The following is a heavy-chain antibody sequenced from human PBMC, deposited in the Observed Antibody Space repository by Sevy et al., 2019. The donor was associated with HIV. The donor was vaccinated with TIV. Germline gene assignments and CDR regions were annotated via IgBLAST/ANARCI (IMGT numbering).Heavy chain of an antibody. D-gene: IGHD6-13*01. CDR3: ARQRIATNWLDP. V-gene: IGHV4-59*01. CDR1: GGSISSYY. J-gene: IGHJ5*02. Sequence: SETLSLTCTVSGGSISSYYWSWIRQPPGKGLEWIGYIYYSGSTNYNPSLKSRVTISVDTSKNQFSLKLSAVTAADTAVYYCARQRIATNWLDPWGQGTLVTVSS. CDR2: IYYSGST.